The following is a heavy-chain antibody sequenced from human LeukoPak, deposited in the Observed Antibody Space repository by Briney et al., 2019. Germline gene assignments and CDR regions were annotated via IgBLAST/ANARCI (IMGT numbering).Heavy chain of an antibody. CDR1: GFTFSSYW. Sequence: PGGSLRLSCAASGFTFSSYWMSWVRQAPGKGLEWVANIKQDGSEKYYVDSVKGRFTISRGNAKNSLYLQMNSLRAEDTAVYYCARDPGSYYDYVWGSYRLKYFDYWGQGTLVAVSS. CDR3: ARDPGSYYDYVWGSYRLKYFDY. J-gene: IGHJ4*02. D-gene: IGHD3-16*02. V-gene: IGHV3-7*03. CDR2: IKQDGSEK.